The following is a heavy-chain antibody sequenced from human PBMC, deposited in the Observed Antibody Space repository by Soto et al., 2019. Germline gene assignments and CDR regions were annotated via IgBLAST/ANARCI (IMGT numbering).Heavy chain of an antibody. V-gene: IGHV3-21*01. CDR2: ISSSSSYI. J-gene: IGHJ4*02. D-gene: IGHD5-12*01. Sequence: EVQLVESGGGLVKPGGSLRLSCAASGFTFSSYSMNWVRQAPGKGLEWVSSISSSSSYIYYADSVKGRFTISRDNAKNSLYLQMNSLRAEATAVYYCARGRGYSGYNDYWGQGTLVTVSS. CDR3: ARGRGYSGYNDY. CDR1: GFTFSSYS.